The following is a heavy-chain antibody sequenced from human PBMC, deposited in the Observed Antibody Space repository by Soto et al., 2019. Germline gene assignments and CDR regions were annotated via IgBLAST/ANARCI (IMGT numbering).Heavy chain of an antibody. J-gene: IGHJ4*02. V-gene: IGHV4-59*01. CDR3: ARGDYDILTGYHFDY. Sequence: PSETLSLTCTVSGGSISSYYWSWIRQPPGKGLEWIGYIYYSGSTNYNPSLKSRVTISVDTSKNQFSLKLSSVTAADTAVYYCARGDYDILTGYHFDYWGQGTLVTVSS. D-gene: IGHD3-9*01. CDR2: IYYSGST. CDR1: GGSISSYY.